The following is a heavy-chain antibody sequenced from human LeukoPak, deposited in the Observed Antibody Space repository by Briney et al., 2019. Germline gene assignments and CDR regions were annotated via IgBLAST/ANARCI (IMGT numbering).Heavy chain of an antibody. Sequence: PSETLSLTCAVSGYSISSGYYWGWIQQPPGKGLEWIGSVYHSGSTYYNPSLKSRVTISVDTSKNQFSLKLSSVTAADTAVYYCARHGNYYDTSQSDPWGQGTLVTVSS. V-gene: IGHV4-38-2*01. J-gene: IGHJ5*02. CDR2: VYHSGST. D-gene: IGHD3-22*01. CDR3: ARHGNYYDTSQSDP. CDR1: GYSISSGYY.